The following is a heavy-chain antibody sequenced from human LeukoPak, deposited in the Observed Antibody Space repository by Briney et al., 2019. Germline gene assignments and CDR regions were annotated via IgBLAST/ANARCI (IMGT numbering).Heavy chain of an antibody. J-gene: IGHJ3*02. V-gene: IGHV4-31*01. CDR3: ARDEREGAFDI. CDR2: ISYSGNT. CDR1: GGSISSGGYY. Sequence: KSSETLSLTCTVSGGSISSGGYYWSWIRQHPGKGLEWIGYISYSGNTYYNPSLRSLVTMSVDTSKNQFSLKLSSVTAADTAVYYCARDEREGAFDIWGQGTLVTVSS. D-gene: IGHD5-24*01.